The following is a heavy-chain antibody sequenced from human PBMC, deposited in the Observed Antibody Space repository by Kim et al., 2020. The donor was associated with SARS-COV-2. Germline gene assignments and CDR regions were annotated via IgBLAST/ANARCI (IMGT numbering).Heavy chain of an antibody. D-gene: IGHD4-4*01. V-gene: IGHV1-8*01. J-gene: IGHJ6*02. CDR3: ARGLPTTVTTFYYYYGMDV. Sequence: ASVKVSCKASGYTFTSYDINWVRQATGQGLEWMGWMNPNSGNTGYAQKFQGRVTMTRNTSISTAYMELSSLRSEDTAVYYCARGLPTTVTTFYYYYGMDVWGQGTTVTVSS. CDR2: MNPNSGNT. CDR1: GYTFTSYD.